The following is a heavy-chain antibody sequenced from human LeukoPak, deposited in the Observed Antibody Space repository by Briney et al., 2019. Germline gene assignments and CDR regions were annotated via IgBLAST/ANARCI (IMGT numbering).Heavy chain of an antibody. CDR3: ARLSEMATTYAFDI. D-gene: IGHD5-24*01. V-gene: IGHV4-34*01. CDR1: GGSFSGYY. Sequence: SETLSLTCAVYGGSFSGYYWSWIRQPPGKGLEWIGEINHSGSTNYNPSLKSRVTISVDTSKNQFSLKPSSVTAADTAVYYCARLSEMATTYAFDIWGQGTMVTVSS. J-gene: IGHJ3*02. CDR2: INHSGST.